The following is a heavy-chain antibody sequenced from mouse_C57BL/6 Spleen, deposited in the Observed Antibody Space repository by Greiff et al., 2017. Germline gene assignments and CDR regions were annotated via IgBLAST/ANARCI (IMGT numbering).Heavy chain of an antibody. CDR2: ISDGGSYT. D-gene: IGHD1-1*01. J-gene: IGHJ1*03. Sequence: EVQLVESGGGLVKPGGSLKLSCAASGFTFSSSAMSWVRQTPEKRLEWVATISDGGSYTYYPDNVKGRFTISRDNAKNNLYLQMSHLKSEDTAMYYCASGYYGSSYGWYFDVWGTGTTVTVSS. CDR1: GFTFSSSA. V-gene: IGHV5-4*01. CDR3: ASGYYGSSYGWYFDV.